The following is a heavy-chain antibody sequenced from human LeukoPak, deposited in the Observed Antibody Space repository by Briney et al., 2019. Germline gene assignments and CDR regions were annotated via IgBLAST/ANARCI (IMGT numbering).Heavy chain of an antibody. CDR3: AASSHSGSYRAH. Sequence: PSETLSLTCSHSGGSISSFYLRWIRQPPGKGLEWIGYSSYTADSNYNPSHKSRVTISIDTSMNQFSLRLTSVTAADTAVYYCAASSHSGSYRAHWGQGTLVTVSS. CDR2: SSYTADS. V-gene: IGHV4-59*12. D-gene: IGHD3-10*01. CDR1: GGSISSFY. J-gene: IGHJ4*02.